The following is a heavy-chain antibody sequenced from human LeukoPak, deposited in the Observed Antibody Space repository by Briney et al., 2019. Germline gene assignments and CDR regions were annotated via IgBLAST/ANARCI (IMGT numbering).Heavy chain of an antibody. V-gene: IGHV1-24*01. Sequence: ASVKVSCKVSGYTLTELSMHWVRQAPGKGLEWMGGFDPEDGETIYAQKFQGRVTMTEDTSTDTAYMELSSLRSDDTAAYYCARVVYSSGWYYFDYWGQGTLVTVSS. CDR3: ARVVYSSGWYYFDY. J-gene: IGHJ4*02. CDR1: GYTLTELS. D-gene: IGHD6-19*01. CDR2: FDPEDGET.